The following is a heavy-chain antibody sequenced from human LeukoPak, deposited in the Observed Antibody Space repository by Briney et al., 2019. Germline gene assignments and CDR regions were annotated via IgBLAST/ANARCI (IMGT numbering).Heavy chain of an antibody. CDR3: ARGGYDFWSGYYTGRFWFDP. V-gene: IGHV4-59*08. D-gene: IGHD3-3*01. J-gene: IGHJ5*02. Sequence: SETLSLTCTVSGGTISSYYWSWIRQPPGKRLEWIGYIYYSGSTNYNPSLKSRVTISVDTSKNQFSLKLSSVTAADTAVYYCARGGYDFWSGYYTGRFWFDPWGQGTLVTVSS. CDR2: IYYSGST. CDR1: GGTISSYY.